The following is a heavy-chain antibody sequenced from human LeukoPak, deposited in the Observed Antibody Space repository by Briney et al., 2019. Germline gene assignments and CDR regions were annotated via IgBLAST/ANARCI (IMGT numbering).Heavy chain of an antibody. Sequence: PSETLSLTCTVSGGSISSYYWSWIRQPPGKGLELIGYIYSGSTNYNPSLKSRVTISVDTSKNQFSLKLSSVTAADTAVYYCARDPGPWFDPWGQGTLVTVSS. D-gene: IGHD7-27*01. CDR1: GGSISSYY. CDR2: IYSGST. CDR3: ARDPGPWFDP. V-gene: IGHV4-59*01. J-gene: IGHJ5*02.